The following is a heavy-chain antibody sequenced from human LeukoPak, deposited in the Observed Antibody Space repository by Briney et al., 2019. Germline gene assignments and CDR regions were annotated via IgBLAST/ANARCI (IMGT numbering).Heavy chain of an antibody. CDR2: IYYNGNT. CDR1: GDSISSYY. CDR3: ARSYYDTSDYEYYFDY. Sequence: PSETLSLTCTVSGDSISSYYWSWIRQPPGKGLEWIGYIYYNGNTNYNPSLKSRVTISVDTSKNQFSLKLSSVTAADTAVYYYARSYYDTSDYEYYFDYWGQGTLVTVSS. V-gene: IGHV4-59*01. J-gene: IGHJ4*02. D-gene: IGHD3-22*01.